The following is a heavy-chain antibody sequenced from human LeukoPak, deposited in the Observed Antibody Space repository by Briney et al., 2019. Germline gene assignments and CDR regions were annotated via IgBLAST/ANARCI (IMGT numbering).Heavy chain of an antibody. CDR3: ARVSGSYYPFDY. CDR1: AFTDSSDY. D-gene: IGHD1-26*01. CDR2: IYTGGST. Sequence: GGSLRLSCVVSAFTDSSDYMSWVRQAPGKGLECVSLIYTGGSTYYADSVKGRFTISRDESKNTLYLQMNSLRAEDTAIYYCARVSGSYYPFDYWGQGTLVTVSS. J-gene: IGHJ4*02. V-gene: IGHV3-53*01.